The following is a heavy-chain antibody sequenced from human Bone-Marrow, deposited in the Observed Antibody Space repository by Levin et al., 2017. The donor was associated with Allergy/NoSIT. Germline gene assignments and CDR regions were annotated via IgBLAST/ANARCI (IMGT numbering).Heavy chain of an antibody. J-gene: IGHJ6*03. D-gene: IGHD3-3*01. CDR2: IRSKANTYAT. CDR3: SRLGYFDFWSGYSGYYYYMDV. V-gene: IGHV3-73*01. CDR1: GFTFSNYW. Sequence: GGSLRLSCAASGFTFSNYWMHWVRQVPRKGLVWVARIRSKANTYATAYAASVKGRFTISRDDSKNTAYLQMNSLKSDDSAVYYCSRLGYFDFWSGYSGYYYYMDVWGKGTTVTVSS.